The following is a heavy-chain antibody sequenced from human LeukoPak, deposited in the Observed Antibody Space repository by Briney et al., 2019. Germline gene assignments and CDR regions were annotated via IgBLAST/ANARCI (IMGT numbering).Heavy chain of an antibody. CDR1: GFTFSNAW. V-gene: IGHV3-15*01. CDR2: IKSKTDGGTS. D-gene: IGHD3-22*01. Sequence: PGRSLRLSCAASGFTFSNAWMTWVRQAPGKGLEWVGHIKSKTDGGTSDYAAPVKGRFTISRDDSRDTLYLQMNSLKTEDTAVYYCITARNYYDSSGYYYVDYWGQGTLVTVSS. CDR3: ITARNYYDSSGYYYVDY. J-gene: IGHJ4*02.